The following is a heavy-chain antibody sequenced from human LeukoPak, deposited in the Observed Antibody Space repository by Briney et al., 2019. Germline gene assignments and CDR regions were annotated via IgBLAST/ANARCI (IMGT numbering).Heavy chain of an antibody. D-gene: IGHD5-18*01. Sequence: SETLSLTCTVSGGSINSNNYYWGWIRQPPEKGLEWIGGIYSSGSAYYNPSLKSRVTISVDTSKNQFSLRLSSVTAADTAVYYCARGLGYSYGYVRAPTNWYFDLWGRGTLVTVSS. CDR2: IYSSGSA. J-gene: IGHJ2*01. CDR3: ARGLGYSYGYVRAPTNWYFDL. V-gene: IGHV4-39*01. CDR1: GGSINSNNYY.